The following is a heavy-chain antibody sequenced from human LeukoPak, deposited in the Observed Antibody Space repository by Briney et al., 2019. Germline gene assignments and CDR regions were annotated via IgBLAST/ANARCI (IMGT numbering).Heavy chain of an antibody. V-gene: IGHV5-51*01. CDR3: AGFSASSLAKNWFDP. CDR1: GYGFFGYW. D-gene: IGHD3-10*01. Sequence: GESLKISCKGSGYGFFGYWIGWVRQTPGKGLDWMGIIYPDDSSTIYSPSFQGQVTMSADKSVSTAYLQWSSLKASDSAIYYCAGFSASSLAKNWFDPWGQGTQVTVSS. J-gene: IGHJ5*02. CDR2: IYPDDSST.